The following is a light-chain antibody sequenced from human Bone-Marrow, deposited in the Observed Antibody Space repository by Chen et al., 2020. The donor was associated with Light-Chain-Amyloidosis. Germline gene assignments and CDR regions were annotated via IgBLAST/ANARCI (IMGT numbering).Light chain of an antibody. J-gene: IGLJ2*01. CDR3: QSADSSGTYEVI. CDR1: DLPTKY. CDR2: RDT. V-gene: IGLV3-25*03. Sequence: SYELTQPPSVSVSPGQTARITCSGDDLPTKYAYWYQQKPGQAPVLVIHRDTERHSGISERFSGSSSGTTATLTISGVQAEDEADYRCQSADSSGTYEVIFGGGTKLTVL.